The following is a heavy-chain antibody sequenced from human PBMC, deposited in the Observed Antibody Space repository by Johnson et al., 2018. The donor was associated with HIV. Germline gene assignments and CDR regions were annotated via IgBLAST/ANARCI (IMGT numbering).Heavy chain of an antibody. CDR1: GFTFSSYA. J-gene: IGHJ3*02. V-gene: IGHV3-64*01. CDR3: AGPEGFWRCSVIHDAVGI. CDR2: ISSNGGST. D-gene: IGHD3-3*01. Sequence: VQLVESGGGLVQPGGSLRLSCAASGFTFSSYAMHWVRQAPGKGLEYVSAISSNGGSTYYANSVKGRFTISRDNSKNTLYLQMGSLRAEDMSVYYCAGPEGFWRCSVIHDAVGIWGQGTMVTVSS.